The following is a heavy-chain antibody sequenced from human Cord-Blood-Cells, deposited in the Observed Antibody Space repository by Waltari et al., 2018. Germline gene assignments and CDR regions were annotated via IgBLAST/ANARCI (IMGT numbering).Heavy chain of an antibody. CDR3: ASTLYDSSGYYYDY. CDR1: GGSFSGYY. J-gene: IGHJ4*02. Sequence: QVQLQQWGAGLLKPSETRSLTCAVYGGSFSGYYWSWIRQPPGKGLEWIGEINHSGSTNYNPSLKSRVTISVDTSKNQFSLKLSSVTAADTAVYYCASTLYDSSGYYYDYWGQGTLVTVSS. V-gene: IGHV4-34*01. D-gene: IGHD3-22*01. CDR2: INHSGST.